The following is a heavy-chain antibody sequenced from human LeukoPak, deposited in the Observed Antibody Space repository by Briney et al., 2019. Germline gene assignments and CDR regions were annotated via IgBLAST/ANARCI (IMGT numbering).Heavy chain of an antibody. CDR2: ISPYNGNT. CDR3: ARDASYSSGAWDWFDP. D-gene: IGHD6-19*01. V-gene: IGHV1-18*04. CDR1: GYTFTSYG. Sequence: ASVKVSCKASGYTFTSYGISWVRQAPGQGLEWMGWISPYNGNTNYAQKLQGRVTMTTDTSTSTAYMELRSLRSDDTAVYYCARDASYSSGAWDWFDPWGQGTLVTVSS. J-gene: IGHJ5*02.